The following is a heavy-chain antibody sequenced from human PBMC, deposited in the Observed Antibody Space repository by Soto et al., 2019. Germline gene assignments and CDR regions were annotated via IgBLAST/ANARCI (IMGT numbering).Heavy chain of an antibody. CDR3: AREFGSPSRDCTNGVCYLGLDV. J-gene: IGHJ6*04. Sequence: ASVKVSCKASGYTFTSYGISWVRQAPGQGLEWMGWISAYNGNTNYAQKLQGRVTMTTDTSTSTAYMELRSLRSDDTAVYYCAREFGSPSRDCTNGVCYLGLDVRGKGTSVTVSS. CDR2: ISAYNGNT. V-gene: IGHV1-18*01. CDR1: GYTFTSYG. D-gene: IGHD2-8*01.